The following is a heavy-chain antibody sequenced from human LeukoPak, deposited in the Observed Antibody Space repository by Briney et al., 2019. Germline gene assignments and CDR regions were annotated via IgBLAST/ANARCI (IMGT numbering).Heavy chain of an antibody. Sequence: GGSLRLSCAASGFTFSSYGMHWVRQAPGKGLEWVAVMWYDGSNKYYADSVKGRFTISRDNSKNTLYLQMNSLRAEDTAVYYCARKEHNYYYDSSGSRVGVREAEYFQHWGQGTLVTVSS. CDR1: GFTFSSYG. CDR3: ARKEHNYYYDSSGSRVGVREAEYFQH. D-gene: IGHD3-22*01. CDR2: MWYDGSNK. V-gene: IGHV3-33*01. J-gene: IGHJ1*01.